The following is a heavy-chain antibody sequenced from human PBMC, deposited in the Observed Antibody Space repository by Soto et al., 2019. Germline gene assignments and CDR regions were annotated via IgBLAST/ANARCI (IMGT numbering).Heavy chain of an antibody. Sequence: SETLSLTCAVYGGTLNGYYWRRIRQPPGKGLEWIGEIDQSRGTNYNPSLKSRVSISLDTSNNHFSLKLRSVAAADSAVYYCAGGTLTATTATDYWGQGSLVTVSS. J-gene: IGHJ4*02. D-gene: IGHD1-1*01. V-gene: IGHV4-34*08. CDR2: IDQSRGT. CDR1: GGTLNGYY. CDR3: AGGTLTATTATDY.